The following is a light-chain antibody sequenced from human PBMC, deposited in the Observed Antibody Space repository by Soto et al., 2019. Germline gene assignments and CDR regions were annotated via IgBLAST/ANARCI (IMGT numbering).Light chain of an antibody. CDR3: QQNYEFPDT. CDR1: QAISAA. CDR2: GVS. J-gene: IGKJ1*01. V-gene: IGKV1-39*01. Sequence: DIQVTQSPSTLSASVGDRVIITCRASQAISAAVQWLQQKPGKAPKLLIYGVSTLQPGVPSRFSGRGTGTEFTLIISSLHPDDFASYFCQQNYEFPDTFGQGTKVQIK.